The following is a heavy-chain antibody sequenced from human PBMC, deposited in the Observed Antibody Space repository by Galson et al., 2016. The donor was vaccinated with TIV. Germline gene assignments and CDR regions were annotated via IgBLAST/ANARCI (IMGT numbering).Heavy chain of an antibody. D-gene: IGHD6-19*01. Sequence: VKKPGESLKISCLGSGYRFSDYWIGWVRQTPEEGLEWMGVIYPGASDTKYSPSFQGQVTISADKSINTAYLQWNRLKASDTAIYFCATLSSGWPNYFDNWGQGTQVIVSS. CDR1: GYRFSDYW. J-gene: IGHJ4*02. CDR2: IYPGASDT. V-gene: IGHV5-51*01. CDR3: ATLSSGWPNYFDN.